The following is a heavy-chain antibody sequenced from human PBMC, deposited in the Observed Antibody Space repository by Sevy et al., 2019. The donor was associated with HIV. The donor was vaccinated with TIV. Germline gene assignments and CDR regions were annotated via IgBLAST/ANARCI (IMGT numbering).Heavy chain of an antibody. CDR2: INSDGSST. Sequence: GGSLRLSCAASGFTFSSYWMHWVRQAPGKGLVWVSRINSDGSSTLYADSVKGRFTISRDNAKNMLYLQMNSLRADDTAVYCSARRTLGGWELLGSFDIWGQGTMVTVSS. V-gene: IGHV3-74*01. CDR1: GFTFSSYW. J-gene: IGHJ3*02. CDR3: ARRTLGGWELLGSFDI. D-gene: IGHD2-15*01.